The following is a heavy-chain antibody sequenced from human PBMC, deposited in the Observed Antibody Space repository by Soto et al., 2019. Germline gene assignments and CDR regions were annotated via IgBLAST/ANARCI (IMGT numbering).Heavy chain of an antibody. CDR1: GFTFSSYA. J-gene: IGHJ3*02. CDR3: AKGRGYRGAFDI. CDR2: ISGSGGST. V-gene: IGHV3-23*01. D-gene: IGHD5-12*01. Sequence: EVQLLESGGGLVQPGGSLRLSCAASGFTFSSYAMSWVRQAPGKGLEWVSAISGSGGSTYYADSVKGRFTISRDNAKNTLYLQMNSLRAEDTAVYYCAKGRGYRGAFDIWGQGTMVTVSS.